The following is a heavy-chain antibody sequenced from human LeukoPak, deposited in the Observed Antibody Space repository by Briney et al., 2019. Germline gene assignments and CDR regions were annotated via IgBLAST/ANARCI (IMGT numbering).Heavy chain of an antibody. J-gene: IGHJ4*02. D-gene: IGHD3-16*02. Sequence: PGGSLRLSCAASGFTFSSYSMNWVRQAPGKGLEWVSYISSSGSTIYYADSVKGRFTISRDNAKNSLYLQMNSLRAEDTAVYYCARPPRGQASSMITFGGVIVPYDYWGQGTLVTVSS. CDR1: GFTFSSYS. CDR3: ARPPRGQASSMITFGGVIVPYDY. V-gene: IGHV3-48*04. CDR2: ISSSGSTI.